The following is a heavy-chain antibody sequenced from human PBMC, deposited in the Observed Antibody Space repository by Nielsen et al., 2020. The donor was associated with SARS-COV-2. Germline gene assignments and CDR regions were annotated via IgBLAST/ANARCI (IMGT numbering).Heavy chain of an antibody. CDR3: ARDPSVYSSSWKIIPYYFDY. D-gene: IGHD6-13*01. CDR2: ISSSSSYT. V-gene: IGHV3-11*06. J-gene: IGHJ4*02. Sequence: GGSLRLSCAASGFTFSDYYMSWIRQAPGKGLEWVSYISSSSSYTNYADSVKGRFTISRDNAKNTLYLQMNSLRAEDTAAYYCARDPSVYSSSWKIIPYYFDYWGQGTLVTVSS. CDR1: GFTFSDYY.